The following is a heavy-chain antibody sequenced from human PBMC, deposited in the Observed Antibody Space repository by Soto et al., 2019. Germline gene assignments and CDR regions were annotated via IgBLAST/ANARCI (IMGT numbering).Heavy chain of an antibody. V-gene: IGHV2-5*02. J-gene: IGHJ4*02. Sequence: QITLKESGPTLVKPTQTLTLTCTFSGCSLSTSGVGVGWIRQPPGKALEWLALIYWDDDKRYSPSLKSRLTITKDTSKNQVVLTMTNMDPVDTATYYCAHGYADHGYSSSWYVDYWGQGTLVTVSS. CDR3: AHGYADHGYSSSWYVDY. CDR2: IYWDDDK. D-gene: IGHD6-13*01. CDR1: GCSLSTSGVG.